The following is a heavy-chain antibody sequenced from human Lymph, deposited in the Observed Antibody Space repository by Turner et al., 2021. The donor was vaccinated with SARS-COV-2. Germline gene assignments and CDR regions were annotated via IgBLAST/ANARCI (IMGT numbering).Heavy chain of an antibody. CDR3: ARIVAPGMGGGVYYYYYGMDV. CDR1: GGTFSSSA. CDR2: IIPMLGIA. V-gene: IGHV1-69*10. Sequence: QVQLVQSGAEVKKPGSSVKVSCKASGGTFSSSAISWVRQAPGQGLEWMGVIIPMLGIANNAQKFQGRVTITADKSTSTAYMELSSLRSEDTAVYYCARIVAPGMGGGVYYYYYGMDVWGQGTTVTVSS. J-gene: IGHJ6*02. D-gene: IGHD6-13*01.